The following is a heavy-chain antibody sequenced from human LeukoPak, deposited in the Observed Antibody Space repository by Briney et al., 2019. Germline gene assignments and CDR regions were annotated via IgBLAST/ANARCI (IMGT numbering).Heavy chain of an antibody. D-gene: IGHD3-10*01. V-gene: IGHV3-21*01. Sequence: GGSLRLSCADSTFTFSRYNMNWVRQAPGRGLEWVSSISSSGTYIYYGDSVKGRFTISRDNPENSLYLEMNSLRVENTAIYYCVRDRGSYRPIDYWGQGTLVTVSS. CDR1: TFTFSRYN. J-gene: IGHJ4*02. CDR2: ISSSGTYI. CDR3: VRDRGSYRPIDY.